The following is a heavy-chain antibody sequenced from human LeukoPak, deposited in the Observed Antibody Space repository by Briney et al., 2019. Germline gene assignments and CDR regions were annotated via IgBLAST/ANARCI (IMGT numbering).Heavy chain of an antibody. CDR1: GGSFSGYY. J-gene: IGHJ4*02. CDR2: INHSGST. Sequence: ETLSLTCAVYGGSFSGYYWSWIRQPPGKGLEWIGEINHSGSTNYNPSLKSRVTISVDTSKNQFSLKLSSVTAADTAVYYCAADCSSTSCYLPIDYWGQGTLVTASS. V-gene: IGHV4-34*01. CDR3: AADCSSTSCYLPIDY. D-gene: IGHD2-2*01.